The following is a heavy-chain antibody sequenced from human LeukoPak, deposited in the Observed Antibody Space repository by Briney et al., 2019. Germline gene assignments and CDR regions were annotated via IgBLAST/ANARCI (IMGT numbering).Heavy chain of an antibody. D-gene: IGHD2-2*02. V-gene: IGHV4-4*02. J-gene: IGHJ6*02. Sequence: SGTLFLTCAVSGGSISSSNWWSWVRQPPGKGLEWIGEIYHSGSTNYNPSLKSRVTISVDKSKNQFSLKLSSVTVADTAVYYCARLTQGWVCSRTSCYSDVWGQGTTVTVSS. CDR1: GGSISSSNW. CDR2: IYHSGST. CDR3: ARLTQGWVCSRTSCYSDV.